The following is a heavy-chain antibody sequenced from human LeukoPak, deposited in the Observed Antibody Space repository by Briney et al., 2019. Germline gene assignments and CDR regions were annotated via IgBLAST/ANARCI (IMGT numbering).Heavy chain of an antibody. J-gene: IGHJ4*02. CDR3: ARRSMVRGVFDY. CDR1: GGSISSNSYY. Sequence: PSETLSLTCTVSGGSISSNSYYWGWIRQPPGKGLEWIGSIYYSGSTYYNPSLKSRVTISVDTSKNQFSLKLSSVTAADTAVYYCARRSMVRGVFDYWGQGTLVTVSS. CDR2: IYYSGST. D-gene: IGHD3-10*01. V-gene: IGHV4-39*01.